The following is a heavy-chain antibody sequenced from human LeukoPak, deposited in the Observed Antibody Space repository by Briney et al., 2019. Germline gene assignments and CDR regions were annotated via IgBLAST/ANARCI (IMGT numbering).Heavy chain of an antibody. V-gene: IGHV1-18*01. CDR3: ARESDPYYYDSSGHFDY. J-gene: IGHJ4*02. D-gene: IGHD3-22*01. CDR1: GYTFTSYG. Sequence: ASVKVSYKASGYTFTSYGISWVRQAPGQGLEWMGWISAYNGNTNYAQKLQGRVTMTTDTSTSTAYMELRSLRSDDTAVYYCARESDPYYYDSSGHFDYWGQGTLVTVSS. CDR2: ISAYNGNT.